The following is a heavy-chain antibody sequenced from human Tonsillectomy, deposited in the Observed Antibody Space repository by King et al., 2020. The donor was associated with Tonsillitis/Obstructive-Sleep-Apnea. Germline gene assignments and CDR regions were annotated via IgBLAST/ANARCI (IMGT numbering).Heavy chain of an antibody. CDR1: GFTFSSYA. CDR3: AKLVTLQLLRHYHYYTMDV. J-gene: IGHJ6*02. V-gene: IGHV3-23*04. Sequence: VQLVESGGGLVQRGGSLRLSCAASGFTFSSYAMNWVRQAPGKGPEWVSTFGGGGGSTYYADSVKGRLTISRDNPKNTLYLQMNSLRAEDTAVYYCAKLVTLQLLRHYHYYTMDVWGQGTTVTVSS. D-gene: IGHD4-11*01. CDR2: FGGGGGST.